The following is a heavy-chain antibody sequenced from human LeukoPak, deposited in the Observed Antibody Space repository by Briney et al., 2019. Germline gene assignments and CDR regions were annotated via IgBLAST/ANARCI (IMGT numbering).Heavy chain of an antibody. CDR1: GYTFTSYY. Sequence: ASVKVSCKASGYTFTSYYMHWVRQAPGQGLEWMGIINPSGGSTSHAQKFQGRVTMTRDTSTSTVYMELSSLRSEDTAVYYCARDPSSGYYSAAFDIWGQGTMVTVSS. V-gene: IGHV1-46*01. CDR2: INPSGGST. J-gene: IGHJ3*02. D-gene: IGHD3-22*01. CDR3: ARDPSSGYYSAAFDI.